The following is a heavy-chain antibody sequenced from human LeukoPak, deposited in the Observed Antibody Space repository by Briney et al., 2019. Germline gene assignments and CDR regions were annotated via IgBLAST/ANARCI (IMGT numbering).Heavy chain of an antibody. Sequence: PGRSLRLSCAASGFTFGSYAMHWVRQAPGKGLEWVAVISYDGSNKYYADSVKGRFTISRDNSKNTLYLQMNSLRAEDTAVYYCARDVGYCSGGSCYPVFHYWGQGTLVTVSS. CDR2: ISYDGSNK. CDR1: GFTFGSYA. D-gene: IGHD2-15*01. CDR3: ARDVGYCSGGSCYPVFHY. J-gene: IGHJ4*02. V-gene: IGHV3-30*04.